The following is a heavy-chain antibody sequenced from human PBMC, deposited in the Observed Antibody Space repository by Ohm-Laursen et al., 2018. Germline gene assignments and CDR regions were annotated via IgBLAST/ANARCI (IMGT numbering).Heavy chain of an antibody. CDR3: ARHWAGSSWYYFDY. V-gene: IGHV4-34*01. CDR1: GGSFSGYY. CDR2: INHSGST. J-gene: IGHJ4*02. D-gene: IGHD6-13*01. Sequence: SETLSLTCAVYGGSFSGYYWSWIRQPPGKGLEWIGEINHSGSTNYNPSLKSRVTISVDTSKNQFSLKLSSVTAADTAVYYCARHWAGSSWYYFDYWGQGTLVTVSS.